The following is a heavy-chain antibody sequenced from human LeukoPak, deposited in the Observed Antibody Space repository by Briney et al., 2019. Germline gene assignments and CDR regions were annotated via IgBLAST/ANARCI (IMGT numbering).Heavy chain of an antibody. D-gene: IGHD6-13*01. CDR2: MRSSGNYI. CDR3: ARDKAGKFLYNYYGMDV. J-gene: IGHJ6*02. V-gene: IGHV3-21*01. CDR1: GFSFSSDT. Sequence: AGSLRLSCAASGFSFSSDTMNWVRQPQGNGMGWVSSMRSSGNYIIYADSVRGRFTTSRDNAKNSLDLQMSSLRAEDTAVYYCARDKAGKFLYNYYGMDVWGQGTTVTVSS.